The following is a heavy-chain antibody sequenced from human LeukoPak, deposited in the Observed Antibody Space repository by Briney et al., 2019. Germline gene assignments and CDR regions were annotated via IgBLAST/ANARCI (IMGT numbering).Heavy chain of an antibody. Sequence: GESLKISCRASRFSFSDYDMHWVRQAPGKGLEWEAVISSDGSRKHYGDSVQGRFTISRDNSESTLFLQMNSLRTDDTSVYFCAKYAYNWNAPDGFDMWGQGTMVIVSS. D-gene: IGHD1-1*01. CDR2: ISSDGSRK. V-gene: IGHV3-30*18. J-gene: IGHJ3*02. CDR1: RFSFSDYD. CDR3: AKYAYNWNAPDGFDM.